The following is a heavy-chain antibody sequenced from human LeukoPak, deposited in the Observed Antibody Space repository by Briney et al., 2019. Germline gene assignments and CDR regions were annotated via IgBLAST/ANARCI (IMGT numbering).Heavy chain of an antibody. Sequence: GASVKVSCKASGYTFTDYFMHWVRQAPGQGLEWMGIINPSGGSTSYAQKFQGRVTMTRDTSTSTVYMELSSLRSEDTAVYYCARDPHTAMAGYNWFDPWGQGALVTVSS. CDR1: GYTFTDYF. D-gene: IGHD5-18*01. J-gene: IGHJ5*02. CDR3: ARDPHTAMAGYNWFDP. CDR2: INPSGGST. V-gene: IGHV1-46*01.